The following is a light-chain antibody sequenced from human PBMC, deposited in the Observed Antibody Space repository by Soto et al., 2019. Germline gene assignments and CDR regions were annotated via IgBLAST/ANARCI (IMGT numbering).Light chain of an antibody. J-gene: IGKJ5*01. V-gene: IGKV3-20*01. CDR1: QSVSSSY. CDR2: GAS. CDR3: QQSGSSPIT. Sequence: EIVLTQSPGTMSLSPGERATLSCRASQSVSSSYLAWYQQKPGQAPRLLIYGASSRATGIQDRFSGSGSGTDFTLTISRLEPEDFAVYYCQQSGSSPITFGQGTRLEIK.